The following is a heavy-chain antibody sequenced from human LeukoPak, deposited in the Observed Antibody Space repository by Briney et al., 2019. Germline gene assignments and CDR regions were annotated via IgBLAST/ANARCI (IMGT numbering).Heavy chain of an antibody. J-gene: IGHJ4*02. V-gene: IGHV1-18*01. CDR2: ISAYNGNT. Sequence: ASVKVSCKASGYTFTSYGISWVRQAPGQGLEWMGWISAYNGNTNYAQKLQGRVTMTTDTSTSTAYMELRSLRSDDTAVYYCATDSRYCSGGSCYSESGYWGQGTLVTVSS. CDR3: ATDSRYCSGGSCYSESGY. CDR1: GYTFTSYG. D-gene: IGHD2-15*01.